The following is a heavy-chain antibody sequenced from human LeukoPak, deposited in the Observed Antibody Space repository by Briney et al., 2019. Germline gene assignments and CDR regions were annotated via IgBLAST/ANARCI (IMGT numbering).Heavy chain of an antibody. CDR1: GFTFSSYA. CDR3: AKDSKIVGPTFRSYHYMDV. J-gene: IGHJ6*03. V-gene: IGHV3-23*01. Sequence: GGSLRLSCAASGFTFSSYAMSWVRQAPGKGLEWVSGISGSGGSTYYADSVKGRFTIARDNSKKTLYLQMNSLRAEATAVYYCAKDSKIVGPTFRSYHYMDVWGKGTPVTVSS. CDR2: ISGSGGST. D-gene: IGHD1-26*01.